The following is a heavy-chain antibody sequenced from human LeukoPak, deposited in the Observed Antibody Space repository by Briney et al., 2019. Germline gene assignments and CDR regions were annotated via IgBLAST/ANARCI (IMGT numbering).Heavy chain of an antibody. Sequence: SETLSLTCTVSGGSISSSSYYWGWIRQPPGKGLEWIGSIYYSGSTYYNPSLKSRVTISVDTSKNQFSLKLSSVTAADTAVYYCARIVGDCSSTSCYGFYYYYYMDVWGKGTTVTISS. J-gene: IGHJ6*03. CDR3: ARIVGDCSSTSCYGFYYYYYMDV. D-gene: IGHD2-2*01. V-gene: IGHV4-39*01. CDR2: IYYSGST. CDR1: GGSISSSSYY.